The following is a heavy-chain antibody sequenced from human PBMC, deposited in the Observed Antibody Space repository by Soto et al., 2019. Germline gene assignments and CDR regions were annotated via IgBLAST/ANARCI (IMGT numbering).Heavy chain of an antibody. Sequence: PGGSLRLSCAASGFTFSSSWMHWVRQAPGKGLEWVSAISGSGGSTYYADSVKGRFTISRDNSKNTLYLQMNSLRAEDTAVYYCAKDEDSYGRLWISFDYWGQGTLVIVSS. CDR2: ISGSGGST. CDR1: GFTFSSSW. D-gene: IGHD3-10*01. J-gene: IGHJ4*02. CDR3: AKDEDSYGRLWISFDY. V-gene: IGHV3-23*01.